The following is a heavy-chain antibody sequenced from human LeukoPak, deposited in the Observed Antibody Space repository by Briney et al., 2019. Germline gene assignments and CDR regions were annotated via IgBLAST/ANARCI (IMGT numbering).Heavy chain of an antibody. CDR3: AREYCSGGSCYSDY. CDR1: GFTFISYG. J-gene: IGHJ4*02. CDR2: IWYDGSNK. Sequence: GSLRLSCAASGFTFISYGMHWVRQAPGKGLEWVAVIWYDGSNKYYADSVKGRFTISRDNSKNTLYLQMNSLRAEDTAVYYCAREYCSGGSCYSDYWGQGTLVTVSS. D-gene: IGHD2-15*01. V-gene: IGHV3-33*01.